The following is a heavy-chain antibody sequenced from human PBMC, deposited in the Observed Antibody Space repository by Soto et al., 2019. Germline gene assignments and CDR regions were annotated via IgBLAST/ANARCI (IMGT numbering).Heavy chain of an antibody. V-gene: IGHV4-59*01. CDR1: GVSISSYY. CDR2: IYYSGST. CDR3: AAGVTGTTTLDI. D-gene: IGHD1-7*01. Sequence: SETLSLTCTVSGVSISSYYWSWIRQPPGKGLEWIGYIYYSGSTNYNPSLKSRVTISVDTSKNQFSLKLSSVTAADTAVYYCAAGVTGTTTLDIWGQGTMVTVSS. J-gene: IGHJ3*02.